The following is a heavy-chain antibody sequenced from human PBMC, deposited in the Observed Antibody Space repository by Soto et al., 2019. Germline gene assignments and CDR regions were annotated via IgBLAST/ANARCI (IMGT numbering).Heavy chain of an antibody. D-gene: IGHD6-19*01. V-gene: IGHV4-34*01. CDR2: VNHSGST. CDR1: GGSFSSYY. Sequence: SETLSLTCAVYGGSFSSYYWNLIRQSPEKGLEWIGEVNHSGSTNYNPSLKSRVTLSVDTSKNQFSLRLTSVTAADTGIYYCTRGRYSSGWRDYYYFGLDVWGQGTTVTVSS. CDR3: TRGRYSSGWRDYYYFGLDV. J-gene: IGHJ6*02.